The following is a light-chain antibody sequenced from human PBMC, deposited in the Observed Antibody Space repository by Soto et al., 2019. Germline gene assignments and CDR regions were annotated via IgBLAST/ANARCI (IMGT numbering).Light chain of an antibody. CDR3: QHYNSYPFT. CDR2: DAS. Sequence: IQVTQSPSSLSASLGYRVTITCRASQGIRNDLGWYQQKPGKAPKLLIYDASTLQSGVPSRFSGSGSGTEFTLTISSLQPDDFATYYCQHYNSYPFTFGQGTRLEIK. J-gene: IGKJ5*01. CDR1: QGIRND. V-gene: IGKV1-17*01.